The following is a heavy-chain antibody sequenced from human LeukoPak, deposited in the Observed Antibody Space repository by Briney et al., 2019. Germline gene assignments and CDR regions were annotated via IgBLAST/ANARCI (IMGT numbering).Heavy chain of an antibody. CDR2: IIPIFGTA. CDR3: ARGYSYGHYYYYYMDV. J-gene: IGHJ6*03. D-gene: IGHD5-18*01. V-gene: IGHV1-69*06. Sequence: ASVKVSCKASGGTFSSYAISWVRQAPGQGLEWMGGIIPIFGTANYAQKFQGRVTITADKSTSTAYMELSSLRSEDTAVYYCARGYSYGHYYYYYMDVWGKGTTVTVSS. CDR1: GGTFSSYA.